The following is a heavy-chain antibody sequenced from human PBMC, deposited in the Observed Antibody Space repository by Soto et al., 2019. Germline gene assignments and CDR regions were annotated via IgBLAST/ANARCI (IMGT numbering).Heavy chain of an antibody. V-gene: IGHV3-30-3*01. J-gene: IGHJ4*02. CDR2: ISYDGSNK. D-gene: IGHD6-19*01. CDR3: ARGGWNYFDD. CDR1: GFTFSSYA. Sequence: GGSLRLSCAASGFTFSSYAMHWVRQAPGKGLEWVAVISYDGSNKYYADSVKGRFTISRDNSKNTLYLQMNSLGAEDTAVYYSARGGWNYFDDWGQGTLVTVTS.